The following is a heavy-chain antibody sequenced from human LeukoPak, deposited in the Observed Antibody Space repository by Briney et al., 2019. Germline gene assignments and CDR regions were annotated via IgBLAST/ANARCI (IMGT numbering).Heavy chain of an antibody. CDR1: GYTFTSYD. V-gene: IGHV1-8*01. CDR2: MNPNSGNT. J-gene: IGHJ6*02. CDR3: ARAPYGSGYYYSYYYHGMDV. Sequence: ASVKVSCKASGYTFTSYDINWVRQATGQGLEWMGWMNPNSGNTGYAQKFQGRVTMTRNTSISTAYMELSSLRSEDTAVYYCARAPYGSGYYYSYYYHGMDVWGQGTTVTVSS. D-gene: IGHD3-22*01.